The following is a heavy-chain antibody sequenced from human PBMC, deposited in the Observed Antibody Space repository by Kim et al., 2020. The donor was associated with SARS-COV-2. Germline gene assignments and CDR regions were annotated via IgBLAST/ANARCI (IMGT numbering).Heavy chain of an antibody. Sequence: ASVKVSCKASGYTFTSHAINWVRQAPGQGLEWMGWINTNTGNPTYAQGFTGRFVFSLDTSVTTAYLQISSLKAEDTAVYYCARDTEGTTGWYHLEYWGQGARVTVSS. V-gene: IGHV7-4-1*02. CDR1: GYTFTSHA. J-gene: IGHJ4*02. D-gene: IGHD6-19*01. CDR2: INTNTGNP. CDR3: ARDTEGTTGWYHLEY.